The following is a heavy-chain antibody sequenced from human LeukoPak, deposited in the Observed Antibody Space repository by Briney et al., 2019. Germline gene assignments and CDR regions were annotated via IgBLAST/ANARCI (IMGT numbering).Heavy chain of an antibody. V-gene: IGHV4-59*08. CDR1: GGSISYYY. CDR2: IYYSGST. J-gene: IGHJ4*02. D-gene: IGHD4-17*01. Sequence: SETLSLTCTVSGGSISYYYWSWIRQPPGKGLEWIGYIYYSGSTNYNPSLKSRVTLSVDTSKSQFSLKLSSVTAADTAVYYCARRGLGYGDPVSYFDYWGQGTLVTVSS. CDR3: ARRGLGYGDPVSYFDY.